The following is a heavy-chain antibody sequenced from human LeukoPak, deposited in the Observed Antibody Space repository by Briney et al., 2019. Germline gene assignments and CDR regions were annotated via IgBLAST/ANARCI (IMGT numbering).Heavy chain of an antibody. CDR3: ARDSRARGSGSYKAY. J-gene: IGHJ4*02. V-gene: IGHV1-2*02. D-gene: IGHD3-10*01. CDR2: INPNSGGT. Sequence: GASVKVSCKASGYTFTGYYMHWVRQPPGQGLEWMGWINPNSGGTNYAQKFQGRVTMTRDTSISTAYMELSRLRSDDTAVYYCARDSRARGSGSYKAYWGQGTLVTVSS. CDR1: GYTFTGYY.